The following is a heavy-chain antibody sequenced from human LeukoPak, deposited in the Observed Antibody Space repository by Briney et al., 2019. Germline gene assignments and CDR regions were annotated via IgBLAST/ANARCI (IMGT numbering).Heavy chain of an antibody. CDR2: INPNSGGT. CDR3: ARDLGSSWYFGWFDP. V-gene: IGHV1-2*02. J-gene: IGHJ5*02. CDR1: GYTFTGYY. Sequence: ASVTVSCTASGYTFTGYYMHWVRQAPGQGLEWMAWINPNSGGTNYAQKFQGRVTMTRDTSISTASMELSSLRSDDTAVYYCARDLGSSWYFGWFDPWGQGTLVTVSS. D-gene: IGHD6-13*01.